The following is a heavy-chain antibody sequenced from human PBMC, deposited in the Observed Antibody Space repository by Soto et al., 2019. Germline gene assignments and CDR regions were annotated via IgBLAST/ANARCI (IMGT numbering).Heavy chain of an antibody. D-gene: IGHD3-3*01. J-gene: IGHJ6*02. CDR3: AKDLRFLEWLFQPTYYYYGMDV. Sequence: GGSLRLSCAASGFTFSSYGMHWVRQAPGKGLEWVAVISYDGSNKYYADSVKGRFTISRDNSKNTLYLQMNSLRAEDTAVYYCAKDLRFLEWLFQPTYYYYGMDVWGQGTTVTVSS. V-gene: IGHV3-30*18. CDR1: GFTFSSYG. CDR2: ISYDGSNK.